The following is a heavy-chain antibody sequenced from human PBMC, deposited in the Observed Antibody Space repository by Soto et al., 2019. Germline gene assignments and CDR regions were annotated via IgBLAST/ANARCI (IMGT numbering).Heavy chain of an antibody. J-gene: IGHJ6*02. Sequence: PSEALSRTSSISGSPIRISSYHRRWTRQPPGKGLEWIGSIYYSGYTYYNPSLKSRVTISVDTSKNQFSLKLSSVTAADTAVYYCARHNGPLYVGYYYDMDVWGQGTTDT. CDR2: IYYSGYT. CDR3: ARHNGPLYVGYYYDMDV. CDR1: GSPIRISSYH. D-gene: IGHD3-16*01. V-gene: IGHV4-39*01.